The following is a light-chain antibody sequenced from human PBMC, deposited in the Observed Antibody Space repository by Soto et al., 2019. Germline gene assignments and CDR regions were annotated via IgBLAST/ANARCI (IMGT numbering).Light chain of an antibody. V-gene: IGLV2-14*01. CDR2: EVS. CDR1: SSDVGGYNY. Sequence: QAVLTQPASVSGSPGQSITISCTGTSSDVGGYNYVSWYQQHPGKAPKLMIYEVSNRPSGVSNRFSGSKSGNTASLTISGFQAEDEADYYCSSYTSSSTPHVFGTGTKLTVL. J-gene: IGLJ1*01. CDR3: SSYTSSSTPHV.